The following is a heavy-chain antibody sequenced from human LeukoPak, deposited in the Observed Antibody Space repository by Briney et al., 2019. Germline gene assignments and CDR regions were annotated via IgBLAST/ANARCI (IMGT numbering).Heavy chain of an antibody. D-gene: IGHD5-12*01. J-gene: IGHJ4*02. V-gene: IGHV3-74*01. CDR2: ISSDGSIT. CDR1: GFTFSTYW. Sequence: GGSLRLSCAASGFTFSTYWMHWVRQAPGKGLVWVSRISSDGSITSYADSVKGRFTISRDNAKNTLYLQMNSLRAEDTAVYYCARDRLGGKGVATIPTDWGQGTLVTVSS. CDR3: ARDRLGGKGVATIPTD.